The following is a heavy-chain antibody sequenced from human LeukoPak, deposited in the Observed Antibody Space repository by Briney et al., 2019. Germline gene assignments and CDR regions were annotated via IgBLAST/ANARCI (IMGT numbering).Heavy chain of an antibody. CDR3: AREGYSTGWYFFDN. CDR1: GFSLNSYW. Sequence: GRSLRLSCEAYGFSLNSYWMHWVRQPPGEGPVWVSRISVDGRSTAYADSVKGRFTISRDNAKNTLYLGMNSLRADDTAVYYCAREGYSTGWYFFDNWGRGTRVTVSS. V-gene: IGHV3-74*03. D-gene: IGHD6-13*01. J-gene: IGHJ4*02. CDR2: ISVDGRST.